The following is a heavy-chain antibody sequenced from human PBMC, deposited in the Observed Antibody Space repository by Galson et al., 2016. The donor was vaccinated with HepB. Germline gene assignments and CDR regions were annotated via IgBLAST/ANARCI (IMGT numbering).Heavy chain of an antibody. J-gene: IGHJ4*02. CDR3: AKGYYDFWSGYYTYFDY. D-gene: IGHD3-3*01. CDR1: GFTFGSYG. V-gene: IGHV3-30*18. Sequence: SLRLSCAASGFTFGSYGMHWVRQAPGKGLEWVAVISYDGSNKYYADSVKGRFTISRDNSKNTLYLQMNSLRAEDTAVYYCAKGYYDFWSGYYTYFDYWGQGTLVTVSS. CDR2: ISYDGSNK.